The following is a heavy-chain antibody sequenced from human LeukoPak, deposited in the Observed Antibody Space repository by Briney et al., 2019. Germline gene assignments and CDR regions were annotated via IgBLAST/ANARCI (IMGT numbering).Heavy chain of an antibody. CDR3: AKDKLSIEAVGSCFDY. CDR1: GFTFSSHG. Sequence: GETLRLSCAASGFTFSSHGMNWVRQAPGKGLEWVSGITGSGGNRYYADSVKGRFTISRDNSKLYLQMNRLRAEDTAVYYCAKDKLSIEAVGSCFDYWGQGTLVTVSS. CDR2: ITGSGGNR. V-gene: IGHV3-23*01. D-gene: IGHD6-13*01. J-gene: IGHJ4*02.